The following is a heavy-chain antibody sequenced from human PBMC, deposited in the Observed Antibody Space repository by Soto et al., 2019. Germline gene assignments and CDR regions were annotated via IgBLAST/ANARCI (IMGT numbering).Heavy chain of an antibody. Sequence: ASVKVSCKASGYTFTGYYIHWVRQAPGQGLEWMGWINPNSGGTNYAQKFQGRVTMTRDTSISTAYMELSRLRSDDTAMYYCAKAGTGAYPGGGLDVWGQGTTVTVSS. V-gene: IGHV1-2*02. D-gene: IGHD3-16*01. CDR1: GYTFTGYY. CDR2: INPNSGGT. CDR3: AKAGTGAYPGGGLDV. J-gene: IGHJ6*02.